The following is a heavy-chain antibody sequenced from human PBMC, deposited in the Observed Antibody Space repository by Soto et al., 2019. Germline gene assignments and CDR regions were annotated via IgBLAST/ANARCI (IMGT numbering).Heavy chain of an antibody. Sequence: EVQLLESGGGLVQPGGSLRLSCAASGFTFNNYAMSWVRQAPGKGLEWVSAISGRGGGDNTYYADSAKGRFTIPRDNTKNTPHLQMTSLRAEDTAVYYCAKVIAAGGIDNWGQGTLVTVSS. CDR1: GFTFNNYA. CDR3: AKVIAAGGIDN. J-gene: IGHJ4*02. CDR2: ISGRGGGDNT. D-gene: IGHD6-13*01. V-gene: IGHV3-23*01.